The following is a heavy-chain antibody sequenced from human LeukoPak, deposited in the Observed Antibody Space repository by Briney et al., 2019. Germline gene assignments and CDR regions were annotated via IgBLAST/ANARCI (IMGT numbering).Heavy chain of an antibody. Sequence: ASVRVSCKASGYLFINYGITWLRQAPGQGLECMDWISPYSGNTDYAQKLQGRVTMTTDRSTTTAYMELRSLGFDDTAVYYCARTSGVSVAGSPYYFDFWGQGTLITVSS. J-gene: IGHJ4*02. CDR2: ISPYSGNT. V-gene: IGHV1-18*01. CDR3: ARTSGVSVAGSPYYFDF. D-gene: IGHD6-13*01. CDR1: GYLFINYG.